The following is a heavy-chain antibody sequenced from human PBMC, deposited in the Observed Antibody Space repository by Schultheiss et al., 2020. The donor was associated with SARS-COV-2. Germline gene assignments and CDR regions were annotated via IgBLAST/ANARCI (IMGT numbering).Heavy chain of an antibody. CDR1: GFTFSDYG. CDR3: ARDGQDIVVVVAAILDY. Sequence: SCAASGFTFSDYGMHWVRQAPGKGLEWVAVISYDGSNKYYADSVKGRFTISRDNSKNTLYLQMNSLRAEDTAVYYCARDGQDIVVVVAAILDYWGQGTLVTVSS. D-gene: IGHD2-15*01. J-gene: IGHJ4*02. CDR2: ISYDGSNK. V-gene: IGHV3-30*03.